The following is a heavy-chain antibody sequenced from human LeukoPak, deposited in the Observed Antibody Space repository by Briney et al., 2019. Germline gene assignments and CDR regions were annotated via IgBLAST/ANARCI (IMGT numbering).Heavy chain of an antibody. CDR1: GGSINSHIYY. J-gene: IGHJ4*02. V-gene: IGHV4-39*01. D-gene: IGHD5-24*01. Sequence: PSETLSLTCTVSGGSINSHIYYWGWIRQPPGKGLEWIGSVYYDGTSYSNPSLKSRVGVFVDTSRDQFSLDLDFVTAADTALYYCVRHVSTNTGYFDSCGQGTLVSVSS. CDR3: VRHVSTNTGYFDS. CDR2: VYYDGTS.